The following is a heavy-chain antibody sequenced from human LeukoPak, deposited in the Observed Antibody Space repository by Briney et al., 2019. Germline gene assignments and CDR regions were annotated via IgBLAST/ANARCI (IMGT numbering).Heavy chain of an antibody. CDR2: IYYSGST. Sequence: SETLSLTCTVSGGSISSYYWSWIRQPPGKGLEWIGYIYYSGSTNYNPSLKSRVAISVDTSKNQFSLKLNSVTAADTAVYYCARITVTGYYYYVMDVWGQGTTVTVSS. V-gene: IGHV4-59*01. D-gene: IGHD6-19*01. CDR1: GGSISSYY. J-gene: IGHJ6*02. CDR3: ARITVTGYYYYVMDV.